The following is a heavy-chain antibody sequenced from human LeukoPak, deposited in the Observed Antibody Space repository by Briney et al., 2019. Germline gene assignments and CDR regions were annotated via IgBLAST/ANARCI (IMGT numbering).Heavy chain of an antibody. Sequence: SETLSLTCTVSGGSISSYYWSWIRQPPGKGLEWIGYIYYSGGTNHNPSLKSRVTISVDTSKNQFSLKLSSVTAADTAVYYCASGQLPWAYWGQGTLVTVSS. D-gene: IGHD2-2*01. CDR2: IYYSGGT. CDR3: ASGQLPWAY. J-gene: IGHJ4*02. V-gene: IGHV4-59*08. CDR1: GGSISSYY.